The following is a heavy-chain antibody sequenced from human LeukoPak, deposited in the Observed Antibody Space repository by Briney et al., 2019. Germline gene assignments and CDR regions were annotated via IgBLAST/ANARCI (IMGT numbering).Heavy chain of an antibody. D-gene: IGHD6-13*01. CDR3: AKDAGIGAGGIFEY. CDR2: ISGTGGST. Sequence: GGSLRLSCAASGFTFSNYWMSWVRQAPGKGLEWVSAISGTGGSTYHADSVKGRFTISRDNSKNTLYLQMNSLRAEDTAVYYCAKDAGIGAGGIFEYWGQGTLVTVSS. V-gene: IGHV3-23*01. CDR1: GFTFSNYW. J-gene: IGHJ4*02.